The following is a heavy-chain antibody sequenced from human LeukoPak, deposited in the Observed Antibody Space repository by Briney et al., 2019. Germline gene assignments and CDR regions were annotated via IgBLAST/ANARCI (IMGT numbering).Heavy chain of an antibody. J-gene: IGHJ4*02. D-gene: IGHD3-3*01. V-gene: IGHV1-46*01. CDR2: INPSSGST. CDR1: GYTFTSYY. CDR3: ARGAPGGLRFLEWLLGY. Sequence: GASVKVSCKASGYTFTSYYMHWVRQAPGQGLEWMGIINPSSGSTSYAQKFQGRVTMTRDTSTSTVYMELSSLRSEDTAVYYCARGAPGGLRFLEWLLGYWGQGTLVTVSS.